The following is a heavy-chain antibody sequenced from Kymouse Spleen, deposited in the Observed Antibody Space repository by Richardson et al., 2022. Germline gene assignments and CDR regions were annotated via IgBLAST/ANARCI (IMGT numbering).Heavy chain of an antibody. J-gene: IGHJ6*02. D-gene: IGHD3-16*02. V-gene: IGHV3-73*02. CDR3: TRQGGHYYYYGMDV. Sequence: EVQLVESGGGLVQPGGSLKLSCAASGFTFSGSAMHWVRQASGKGLEWVGRIRSKANSYATAYAASVKGRFTISRDDSKNTAYLQMNSLKTEDTAVYYCTRQGGHYYYYGMDVWGQGTTVTVSS. CDR1: GFTFSGSA. CDR2: IRSKANSYAT.